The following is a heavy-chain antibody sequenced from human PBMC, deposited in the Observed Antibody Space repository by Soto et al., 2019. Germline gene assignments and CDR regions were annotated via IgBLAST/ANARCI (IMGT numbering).Heavy chain of an antibody. V-gene: IGHV4-34*01. CDR3: ARETGENWTYEAH. Sequence: SETLSLTCAVYGGSFSGYYWSWIRQPPGKGLEWIGEINHSGSTNYNPSFKSRVTMSIDTSRNHFSLNLQSATAADTALYYCARETGENWTYEAHWGPGTLVTVSS. J-gene: IGHJ1*01. CDR2: INHSGST. D-gene: IGHD1-7*01. CDR1: GGSFSGYY.